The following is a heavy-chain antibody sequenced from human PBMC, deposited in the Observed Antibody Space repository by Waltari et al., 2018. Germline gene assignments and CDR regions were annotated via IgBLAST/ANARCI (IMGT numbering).Heavy chain of an antibody. V-gene: IGHV3-7*03. CDR3: ARQMGVIVRYYAFDI. J-gene: IGHJ3*02. CDR2: KKKMGRGE. CDR1: GFTFSSYW. D-gene: IGHD3-16*02. Sequence: EVQLVESGGGLVQPGGSLRLSCAASGFTFSSYWMSWVRQVPGRGVGWGTIKKKMGRGEFYVNSVKGRFTIPRDNAKNSRYLQMNSLRAEDTAVYYCARQMGVIVRYYAFDIWGQGTMVTVSS.